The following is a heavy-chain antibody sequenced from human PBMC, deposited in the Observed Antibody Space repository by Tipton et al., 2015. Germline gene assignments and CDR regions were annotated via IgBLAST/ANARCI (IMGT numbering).Heavy chain of an antibody. V-gene: IGHV4-30-4*01. CDR3: ARGWPTPGTTLGGGGYFEP. D-gene: IGHD1-1*01. CDR2: ISYNGST. J-gene: IGHJ5*02. Sequence: TLSLTCTVSVVSITTGDYYWSWIRQPPGKGLEWIGHISYNGSTCCNPSLKSRLTTSIDTSKNQFSLNLTSVTAADTAVYYCARGWPTPGTTLGGGGYFEPWGQGTLVTVSS. CDR1: VVSITTGDYY.